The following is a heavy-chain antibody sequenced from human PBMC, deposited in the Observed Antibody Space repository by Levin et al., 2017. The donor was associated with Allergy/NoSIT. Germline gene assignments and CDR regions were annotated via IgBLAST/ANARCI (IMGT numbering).Heavy chain of an antibody. D-gene: IGHD6-19*01. CDR3: ARDQARGEQWLFCFDY. V-gene: IGHV3-30-3*01. Sequence: PGESLKISCAASGFTFSSYAMHWVRQAPGKGLEWVAVISYDGSNKYYADSVKGRFTISRDNSKNTLYLQMNSLRAEDTAVYYCARDQARGEQWLFCFDYWGQGTLVTVSS. CDR2: ISYDGSNK. J-gene: IGHJ4*02. CDR1: GFTFSSYA.